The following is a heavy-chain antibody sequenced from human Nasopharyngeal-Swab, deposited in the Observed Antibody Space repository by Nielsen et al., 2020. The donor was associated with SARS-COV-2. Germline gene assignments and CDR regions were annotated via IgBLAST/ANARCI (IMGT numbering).Heavy chain of an antibody. CDR3: ARDRPIPGYGGNSYYYGMDV. D-gene: IGHD4-23*01. V-gene: IGHV3-66*01. CDR2: IYSGGST. Sequence: GESLKISCAASGFTFSSYAMSWVRQAPGKGLEWVSVIYSGGSTYYADSVKGRFTISRDNSKNTLYLQMNSLSAEDTAVYYCARDRPIPGYGGNSYYYGMDVWGQGTTVTVSS. CDR1: GFTFSSYA. J-gene: IGHJ6*02.